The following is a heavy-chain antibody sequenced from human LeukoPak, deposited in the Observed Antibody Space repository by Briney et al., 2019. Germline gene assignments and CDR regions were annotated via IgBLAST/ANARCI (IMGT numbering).Heavy chain of an antibody. V-gene: IGHV4-39*01. J-gene: IGHJ5*02. CDR3: ASRYCSSTSCYTAPRGWFDP. CDR1: GGSISSSSYY. CDR2: IYYSGST. Sequence: MPSETLSLTCTVSGGSISSSSYYWGWIRQPPGKGLEWIGRIYYSGSTYYNPSLKSRVTISVDTSKNQFSLKLSSVTAADTAVYYCASRYCSSTSCYTAPRGWFDPWGQGTLVTVSS. D-gene: IGHD2-2*02.